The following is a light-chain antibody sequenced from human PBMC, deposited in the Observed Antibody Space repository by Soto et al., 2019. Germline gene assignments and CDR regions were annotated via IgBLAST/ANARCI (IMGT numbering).Light chain of an antibody. V-gene: IGLV1-40*01. CDR1: SSNIGTNN. Sequence: QSVLTQPPSVSGAPGQRVTISCTGSSSNIGTNNVHWYQQLPGAAPKVLIYANNNRPSGVPDRFSVSKSGTSASLAITGLQAEDEADYYCQSYDSNLSGLYVFGTGTKVTVL. CDR3: QSYDSNLSGLYV. CDR2: ANN. J-gene: IGLJ1*01.